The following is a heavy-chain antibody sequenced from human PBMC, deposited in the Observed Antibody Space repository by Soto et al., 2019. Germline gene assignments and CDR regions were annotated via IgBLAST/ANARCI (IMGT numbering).Heavy chain of an antibody. CDR2: INHSGSV. J-gene: IGHJ4*02. D-gene: IGHD2-2*01. CDR3: ARGRVNLVVVPGTTDLEALETYNYAGVDV. Sequence: PSETLSLTCGVYGGSFSSYYWTWIRQSPAKGLEWIAEINHSGSVNYNPSLRSRVTISLDASENQFSLRLNSVTAADTAVYYCARGRVNLVVVPGTTDLEALETYNYAGVDVWGQGTLVTVSS. V-gene: IGHV4-34*01. CDR1: GGSFSSYY.